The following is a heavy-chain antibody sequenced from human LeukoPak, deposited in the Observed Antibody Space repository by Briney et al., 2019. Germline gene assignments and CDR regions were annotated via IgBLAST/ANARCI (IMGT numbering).Heavy chain of an antibody. CDR2: IYSTGTT. CDR3: ARLTGYMIEDYFDY. V-gene: IGHV4-4*07. J-gene: IGHJ4*02. Sequence: SSETLSLTCTVSGGSMNQYYWSWIRQPAGKGLEWIGRIYSTGTTYYKPSLKSRVTMSVDTSHNQFFLKLNSVTAADTAVYYCARLTGYMIEDYFDYWGQGTLVTVSS. CDR1: GGSMNQYY. D-gene: IGHD3-22*01.